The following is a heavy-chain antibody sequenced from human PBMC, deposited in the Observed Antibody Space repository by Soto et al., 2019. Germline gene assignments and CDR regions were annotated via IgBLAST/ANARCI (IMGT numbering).Heavy chain of an antibody. D-gene: IGHD2-21*01. CDR3: AREGIPENWFDP. V-gene: IGHV4-59*01. CDR1: FGSISSYY. CDR2: INYSGST. Sequence: SETLSLTCIVSFGSISSYYWSWIRQPPGKGLEWIGYINYSGSTNYNPSLKSRVTISVDTSKNQFSLKLSSVTAADTAVYYCAREGIPENWFDPWGQGTLVTVSS. J-gene: IGHJ5*02.